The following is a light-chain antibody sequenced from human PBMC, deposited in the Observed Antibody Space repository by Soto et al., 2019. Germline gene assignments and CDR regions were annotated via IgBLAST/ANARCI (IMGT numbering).Light chain of an antibody. V-gene: IGLV2-14*01. CDR2: EVS. Sequence: QSALTQPASVSGSPGQSITISCTGTSSDVGGCKYVSWYQHHPGKAPKLMVYEVSNRPSGVSNRFSGSKSGNTASLTISGLQAEDEADYYCSSYTSIYTYVFGTGTKLTVL. J-gene: IGLJ1*01. CDR3: SSYTSIYTYV. CDR1: SSDVGGCKY.